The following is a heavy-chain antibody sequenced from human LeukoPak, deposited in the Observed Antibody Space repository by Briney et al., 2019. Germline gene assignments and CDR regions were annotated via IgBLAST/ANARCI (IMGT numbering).Heavy chain of an antibody. CDR3: AKTGNYNWNGFGY. CDR1: GFTFSNYG. CDR2: ISYDGSNK. V-gene: IGHV3-30*18. J-gene: IGHJ4*02. Sequence: GGSLRLSCAASGFTFSNYGMHWVRQAPGKGLEWVAIISYDGSNKYYADSVKGRFTISRDNSKNTLYLQMNSLRVEDSAVYYCAKTGNYNWNGFGYWGQGTLVTVSS. D-gene: IGHD1-20*01.